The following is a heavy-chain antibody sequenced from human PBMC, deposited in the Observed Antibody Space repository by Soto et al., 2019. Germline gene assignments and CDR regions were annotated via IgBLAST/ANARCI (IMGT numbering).Heavy chain of an antibody. CDR1: GTSRSSAFW. D-gene: IGHD3-22*01. Sequence: SETLSITCAVSGTSRSSAFWWPWVRHAPGTGLEWIGEIYHSGTTNYNPSLQMRVTISVATSTHQCSLELTSVAAADTAVYYCARSPTYYYDRSGSYYSEYFRHWGQGTLVTVS. J-gene: IGHJ1*01. CDR3: ARSPTYYYDRSGSYYSEYFRH. V-gene: IGHV4-4*02. CDR2: IYHSGTT.